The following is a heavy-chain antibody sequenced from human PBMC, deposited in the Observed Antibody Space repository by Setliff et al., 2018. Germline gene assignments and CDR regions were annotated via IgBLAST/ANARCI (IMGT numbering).Heavy chain of an antibody. CDR1: GYTFTSYG. J-gene: IGHJ6*03. Sequence: ASVKVSCKASGYTFTSYGISWVRQAPGQGLEWMGWISAYNGNKNYAQKLQGRVTITADKSTSTAYMELMSLRSDDTAVYYCATGSRPYYYYYYMDVWGKGTTVTVSS. CDR3: ATGSRPYYYYYYMDV. CDR2: ISAYNGNK. V-gene: IGHV1-18*01.